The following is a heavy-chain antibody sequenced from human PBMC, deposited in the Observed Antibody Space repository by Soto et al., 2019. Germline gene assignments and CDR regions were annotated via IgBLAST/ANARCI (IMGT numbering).Heavy chain of an antibody. Sequence: ASVKVSCKASGYTFTSYDINWERQATGQGLEWMGWMNPNSGNTGYAQKFQGRVTMTRNTSISTAYMGLSSLRSEDTAVYYCARGPLYYYDSSGLRLDYWGQGTLVAVSS. J-gene: IGHJ4*02. V-gene: IGHV1-8*01. CDR1: GYTFTSYD. D-gene: IGHD3-22*01. CDR2: MNPNSGNT. CDR3: ARGPLYYYDSSGLRLDY.